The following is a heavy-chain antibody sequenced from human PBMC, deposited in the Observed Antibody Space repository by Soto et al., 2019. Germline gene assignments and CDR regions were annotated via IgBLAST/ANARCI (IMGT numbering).Heavy chain of an antibody. J-gene: IGHJ4*02. CDR2: ITDDGIRK. V-gene: IGHV3-30*18. CDR1: GFTFSSYG. CDR3: AKPDNSGSHHLDC. Sequence: QVQLVESGGGVVQPGTSLRLSCAASGFTFSSYGMHWVRQAPGKGLEWVAVITDDGIRKHYIDSVKGRFTISRDISRNTPYLQMNSLRDEDTAVYYCAKPDNSGSHHLDCWGQGTLVTVSS. D-gene: IGHD1-26*01.